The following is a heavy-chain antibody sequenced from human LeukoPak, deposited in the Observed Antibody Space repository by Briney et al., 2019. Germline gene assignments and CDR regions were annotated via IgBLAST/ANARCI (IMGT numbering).Heavy chain of an antibody. Sequence: PSETLSLTCTVSGGSISSSSYYWGWIRQPPGKGLEWIGSIYYSGSTYYNPSLKSRVTISVDTSKNQFSLKLSSVTAADTAVYYCARVYSSSWAYYYYYYMDVWGKGTTVTVSS. CDR3: ARVYSSSWAYYYYYYMDV. D-gene: IGHD6-13*01. V-gene: IGHV4-39*07. J-gene: IGHJ6*03. CDR1: GGSISSSSYY. CDR2: IYYSGST.